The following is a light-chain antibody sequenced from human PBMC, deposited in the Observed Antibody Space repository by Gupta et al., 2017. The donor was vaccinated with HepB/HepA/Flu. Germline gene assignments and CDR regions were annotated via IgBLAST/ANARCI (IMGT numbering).Light chain of an antibody. Sequence: EIVLTQSPGALSLSPGARAALSCRASQTIPNNYLAWYQQRPGQAPRLLIFAGSNRTTAIPDRFSGSGSGTEFTLTISRRQPEDSAVYYCQQEGSSPDTFGRGTKVEI. CDR2: AGS. J-gene: IGKJ4*01. CDR1: QTIPNNY. V-gene: IGKV3-20*01. CDR3: QQEGSSPDT.